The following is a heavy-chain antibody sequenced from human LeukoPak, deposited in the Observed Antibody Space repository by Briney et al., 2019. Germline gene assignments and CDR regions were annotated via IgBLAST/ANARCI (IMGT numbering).Heavy chain of an antibody. CDR1: GGSISSYY. CDR3: ARGSFDSSGYYVFDY. Sequence: SETLSLTCTVSGGSISSYYWSWIRQPAGKGLEWTGRIYTSGSTNYNPSLKSRVTMSVDTSKNQFSLKLSSVTAADTAVYYCARGSFDSSGYYVFDYWGQGTLVTVSS. V-gene: IGHV4-4*07. CDR2: IYTSGST. D-gene: IGHD3-22*01. J-gene: IGHJ4*02.